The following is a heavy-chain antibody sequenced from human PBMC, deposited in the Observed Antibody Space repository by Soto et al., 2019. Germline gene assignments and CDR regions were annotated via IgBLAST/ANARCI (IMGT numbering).Heavy chain of an antibody. CDR3: EGGSGWISDY. J-gene: IGHJ4*02. CDR1: GFTFSNYW. CDR2: IKQDGSAI. D-gene: IGHD6-19*01. Sequence: EVQLVESGGGLVQPGGSLRLSCEASGFTFSNYWMNWVRQAPGKGLEWVANIKQDGSAIGYVDSVKGRFTISRDNAKNSLFLQMNSLRVEDTAVYYCEGGSGWISDYWGQGTLVTVSS. V-gene: IGHV3-7*04.